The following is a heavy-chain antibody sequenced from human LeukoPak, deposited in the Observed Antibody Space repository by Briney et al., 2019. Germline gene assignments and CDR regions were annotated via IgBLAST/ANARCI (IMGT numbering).Heavy chain of an antibody. CDR1: GFTLSTYG. Sequence: GRSLRLSCAASGFTLSTYGMYWVRQAPGKGLEWVANIKYDGSEKYYVDSVKGRFTISRDNAKNSLYLQMDSLGAEDTAVYYCATDYGGGYFDYWGQGTLVTVSS. V-gene: IGHV3-7*01. CDR2: IKYDGSEK. CDR3: ATDYGGGYFDY. J-gene: IGHJ4*02. D-gene: IGHD4-23*01.